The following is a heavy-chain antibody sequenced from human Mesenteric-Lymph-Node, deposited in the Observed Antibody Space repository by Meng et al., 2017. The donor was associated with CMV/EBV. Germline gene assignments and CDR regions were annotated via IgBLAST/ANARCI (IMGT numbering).Heavy chain of an antibody. V-gene: IGHV1-69*10. J-gene: IGHJ3*02. CDR1: GGTFSSHA. Sequence: SVKVSCKASGGTFSSHAISWVRQAPGQGLEWMGGIIPIPGITNYGQKFQGRVTITADKSTSTAYMELSSLRSEDTAVYYCARGRGPYTYYYDSSVALAFDIWGQGTMVTVSS. CDR2: IIPIPGIT. D-gene: IGHD3-22*01. CDR3: ARGRGPYTYYYDSSVALAFDI.